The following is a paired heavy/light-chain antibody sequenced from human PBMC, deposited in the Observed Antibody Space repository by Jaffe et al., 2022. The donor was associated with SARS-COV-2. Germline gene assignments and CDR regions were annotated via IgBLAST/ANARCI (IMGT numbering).Heavy chain of an antibody. V-gene: IGHV3-7*03. CDR1: GFTFSSYW. CDR3: ARDQGGSYYSY. Sequence: EVQLVESGGGLVQPGGSLRLSCAASGFTFSSYWMTWIRQAPGKGLEWVANIKREGTEKYYVDSVKGRFTISRDNARESLYLQMNSLRAEDTAVYYCARDQGGSYYSYWGQGTLVTVSS. D-gene: IGHD1-26*01. J-gene: IGHJ4*02. CDR2: IKREGTEK.
Light chain of an antibody. V-gene: IGKV4-1*01. CDR2: WAS. CDR1: QNILYSSNNKDC. CDR3: QQYYGTPPYT. J-gene: IGKJ2*01. Sequence: DIVMTQSPDSLAVSLGERATISCKSSQNILYSSNNKDCLAWYQQKPGQPPKLLIYWASTRESGVPDRFSGSGSGTDFTLTISSLQAEDVAVYYCQQYYGTPPYTFGQGTKLEI.